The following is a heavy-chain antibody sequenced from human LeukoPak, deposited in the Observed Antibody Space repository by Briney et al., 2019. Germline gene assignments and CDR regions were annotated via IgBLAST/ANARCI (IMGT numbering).Heavy chain of an antibody. CDR3: AKDALLVPAPDFDY. CDR2: VSGSGDST. D-gene: IGHD2-2*01. Sequence: PGGSLRLSCAASGFTFSSYAMSWVRQAPGKGLEWVSVVSGSGDSTYYADSVKGRFTISRDNSKNTLYLQTNSLRAEDTAVYYRAKDALLVPAPDFDYWGQGTLVTVSS. CDR1: GFTFSSYA. J-gene: IGHJ4*02. V-gene: IGHV3-23*01.